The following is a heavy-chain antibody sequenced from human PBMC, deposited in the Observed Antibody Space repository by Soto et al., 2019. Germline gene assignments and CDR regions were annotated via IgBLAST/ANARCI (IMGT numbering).Heavy chain of an antibody. CDR1: GGTFSSYA. Sequence: SVKVSCKASGGTFSSYAISWVRQAPGQGLEWMGGIIPIFGTANYEQKFQGRVTMTADESTSTAYMELSSLRPEDTAVYYCARDIEMVTPRDYYFDYWGQGTLVTVSS. D-gene: IGHD5-18*01. J-gene: IGHJ4*02. V-gene: IGHV1-69*13. CDR2: IIPIFGTA. CDR3: ARDIEMVTPRDYYFDY.